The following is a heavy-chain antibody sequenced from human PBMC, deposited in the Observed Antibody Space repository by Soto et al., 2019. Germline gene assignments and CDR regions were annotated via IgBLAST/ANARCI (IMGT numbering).Heavy chain of an antibody. Sequence: PSETLSLTCTVSGGSISSYYWSWIRQPPGKGLEWIGYIYYSGSTNYNPSLKSRVTISVDTSKNQLSLKLSSVTAADTAVYYCAREDRSGSHRPWGQGTLVTVS. J-gene: IGHJ4*02. CDR2: IYYSGST. V-gene: IGHV4-59*01. CDR3: AREDRSGSHRP. D-gene: IGHD1-26*01. CDR1: GGSISSYY.